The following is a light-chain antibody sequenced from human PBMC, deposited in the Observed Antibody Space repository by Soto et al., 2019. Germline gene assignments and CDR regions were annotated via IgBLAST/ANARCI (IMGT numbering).Light chain of an antibody. CDR3: KQYINYFRK. CDR1: QSIGVW. Sequence: DIQMTQSPSTLSASVGDRVTITCRASQSIGVWLAWYQQKPGTAPKLLIYKTSTLDSGVPLRFSGSRSGTEFTLTISSMQPDDFATYYCKQYINYFRKIGQGTKVEIK. J-gene: IGKJ1*01. V-gene: IGKV1-5*03. CDR2: KTS.